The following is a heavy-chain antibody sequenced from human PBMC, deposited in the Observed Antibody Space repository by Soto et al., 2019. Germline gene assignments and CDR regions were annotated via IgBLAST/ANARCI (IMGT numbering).Heavy chain of an antibody. D-gene: IGHD4-17*01. V-gene: IGHV3-74*01. J-gene: IGHJ4*02. CDR1: GFTLSGYW. CDR2: INSDGSDT. CDR3: ARGYGASPAYYFDY. Sequence: EVQLVESGGGLVQPGGSLRLSCAASGFTLSGYWMHWVRQAPGKGLVWVSRINSDGSDTNSADSVKGRFTISRDNGKNTLYLQMNSLRAEDTAVYYCARGYGASPAYYFDYWGQGTLVTVSS.